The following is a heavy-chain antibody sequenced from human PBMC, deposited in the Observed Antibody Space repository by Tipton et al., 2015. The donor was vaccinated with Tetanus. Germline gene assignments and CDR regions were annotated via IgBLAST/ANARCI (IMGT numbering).Heavy chain of an antibody. D-gene: IGHD3-3*01. CDR1: GGSVRSGDYS. CDR3: ARSHVFRLTLFGEEIPRSGRFDP. V-gene: IGHV4-61*08. J-gene: IGHJ5*02. CDR2: VSYSGRT. Sequence: TLSLTCTVSGGSVRSGDYSWNWIRQPPGKGLEWLAYVSYSGRTNSNYSLKSRITISQDTSKNQFSLRLTSVTAADTAMYYCARSHVFRLTLFGEEIPRSGRFDPWGQGTLVTVSS.